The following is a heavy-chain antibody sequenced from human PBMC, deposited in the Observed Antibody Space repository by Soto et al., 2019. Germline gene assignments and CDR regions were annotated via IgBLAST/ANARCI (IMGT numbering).Heavy chain of an antibody. D-gene: IGHD3-9*01. CDR3: ARIQARAILTGYYLGYFDY. CDR1: GGSISSSSYY. CDR2: IYYSGST. Sequence: AETLARTCTVSGGSISSSSYYWGWIRQPPVKVLEWIGSIYYSGSTYYNPSLKSRVTISVYTSKNQFSLKLSSVTAADTAVYYCARIQARAILTGYYLGYFDYWGQGNLITVSS. J-gene: IGHJ4*02. V-gene: IGHV4-39*01.